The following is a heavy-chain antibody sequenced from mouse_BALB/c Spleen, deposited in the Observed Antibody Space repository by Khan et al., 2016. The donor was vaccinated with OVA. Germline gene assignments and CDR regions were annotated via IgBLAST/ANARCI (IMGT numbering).Heavy chain of an antibody. CDR3: ARSNGNYLFTY. CDR1: GYTFTNYG. CDR2: INTYTGEP. J-gene: IGHJ3*01. D-gene: IGHD2-1*01. Sequence: QIQLVQSGPELKKPGETVKISCKASGYTFTNYGMNWVKQATGKGLKWMGWINTYTGEPTYADDFKGRFAFSLETSASNDYLTFNNLKNEDTATYFWARSNGNYLFTYWGQGTLVTVSA. V-gene: IGHV9-3-1*01.